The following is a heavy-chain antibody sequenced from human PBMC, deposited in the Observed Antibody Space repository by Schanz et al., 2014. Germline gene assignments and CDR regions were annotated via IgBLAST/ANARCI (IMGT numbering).Heavy chain of an antibody. V-gene: IGHV1-8*01. J-gene: IGHJ4*02. D-gene: IGHD4-17*01. CDR2: MNPTTGNR. Sequence: QLMQSGSEVRKPGASVKVSCKASGYIFGSHGMTWVRQAPGQGPELMGWMNPTTGNRDYAQNFQGRVAMTRDTSLKTAYREMTDLKFEDAGLYYCAIHYGDRPLWGQGTLIAVSS. CDR3: AIHYGDRPL. CDR1: GYIFGSHG.